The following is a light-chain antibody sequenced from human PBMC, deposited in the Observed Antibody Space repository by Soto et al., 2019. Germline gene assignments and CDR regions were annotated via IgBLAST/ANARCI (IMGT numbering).Light chain of an antibody. Sequence: QSFLTQPASLSGSPVQSITISCTGTSRDICAYDYFAWFQQHPGKAHKLRISEVNNRPSGVSNRFSGSKSGNTAYLTISGLQVEDEAEYFCVSCTTTXTHVVGTGTKVXV. J-gene: IGLJ1*01. V-gene: IGLV2-14*01. CDR1: SRDICAYDY. CDR2: EVN. CDR3: VSCTTTXTHV.